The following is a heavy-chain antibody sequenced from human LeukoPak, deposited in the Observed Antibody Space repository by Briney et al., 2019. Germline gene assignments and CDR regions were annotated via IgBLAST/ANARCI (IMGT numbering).Heavy chain of an antibody. CDR3: ARDRGVDYCSGGSCSHYYYYMDV. CDR1: GYTFTGFY. Sequence: ASVKVSCKASGYTFTGFYMHWVRQAPGQGLGWMGWINPNSGDTNYAQKFQGRVTMTRDTSISTAYMELSRLRSDDTAVYYCARDRGVDYCSGGSCSHYYYYMDVWGKGTTVTISS. J-gene: IGHJ6*03. D-gene: IGHD2-15*01. V-gene: IGHV1-2*02. CDR2: INPNSGDT.